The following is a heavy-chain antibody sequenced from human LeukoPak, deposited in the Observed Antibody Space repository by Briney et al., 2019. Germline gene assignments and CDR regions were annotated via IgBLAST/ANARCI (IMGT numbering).Heavy chain of an antibody. D-gene: IGHD1-26*01. Sequence: SETPSLTCTVSGGSISSGGYYWSWIRQHPGKGLEWIGYIYYSGSTYYNPSLKSRVTISVDTSKNQFSLKLSSVTAADTAVYYCARYQSLLYSGSPGFDYWGQGTLVTVSS. CDR1: GGSISSGGYY. CDR2: IYYSGST. V-gene: IGHV4-31*03. CDR3: ARYQSLLYSGSPGFDY. J-gene: IGHJ4*02.